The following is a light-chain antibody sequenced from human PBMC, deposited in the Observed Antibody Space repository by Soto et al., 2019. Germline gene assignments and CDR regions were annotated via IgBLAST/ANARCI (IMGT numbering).Light chain of an antibody. Sequence: QSVLTQPPSASGSPGQSVTISCTGTSSDVGGYNYVSWYQQHHGKAPKVIIYDVSKRPSGVPDRFSGSKSGNTASLTVSGLQTEDDAAYYCASHAGSSAVFGGGTKLTVL. CDR2: DVS. CDR1: SSDVGGYNY. J-gene: IGLJ2*01. V-gene: IGLV2-8*01. CDR3: ASHAGSSAV.